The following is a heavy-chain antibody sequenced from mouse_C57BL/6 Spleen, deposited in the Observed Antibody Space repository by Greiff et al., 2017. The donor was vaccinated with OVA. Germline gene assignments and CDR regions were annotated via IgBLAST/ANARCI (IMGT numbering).Heavy chain of an antibody. CDR1: GYSFTGYY. D-gene: IGHD1-1*01. CDR2: INPSTGGT. Sequence: EVQLQQSGPELVKPGASVKISCKASGYSFTGYYMNWVKQSPEKSLEWIGEINPSTGGTTYNQKFKAKATLTVDKSSSTAYMQLKSLTSEDSAVYYCARLYLDYWGQGTSVTVSS. V-gene: IGHV1-42*01. CDR3: ARLYLDY. J-gene: IGHJ4*01.